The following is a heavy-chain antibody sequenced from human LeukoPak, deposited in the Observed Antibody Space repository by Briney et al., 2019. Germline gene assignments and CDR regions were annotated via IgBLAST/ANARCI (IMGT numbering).Heavy chain of an antibody. Sequence: SETLSLTCAVSGYSISRGYFRGWIRQSPGKGLEWIGRIFHSVSTYYNPSLTSRVTISVDTSKNQFSLKQSSVAAADTAVYYCTGKYYYDSSGYYYVDCWGQGALVSVSS. CDR2: IFHSVST. CDR1: GYSISRGYF. CDR3: TGKYYYDSSGYYYVDC. V-gene: IGHV4-38-2*01. J-gene: IGHJ4*02. D-gene: IGHD3-22*01.